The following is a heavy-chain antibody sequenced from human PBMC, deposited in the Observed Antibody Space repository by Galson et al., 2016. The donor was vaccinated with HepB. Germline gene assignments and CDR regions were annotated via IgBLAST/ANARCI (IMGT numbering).Heavy chain of an antibody. CDR2: IPGSGGST. CDR3: TKGFCSGGTCTSRDYYYGMDV. V-gene: IGHV3-23*01. J-gene: IGHJ6*02. CDR1: GFSFNMYA. D-gene: IGHD2-15*01. Sequence: SLRLSCAGSGFSFNMYAMSWVRQAPGKGLEWVSGIPGSGGSTHYADSAKGRFTISRDNSKNTANLQMTNMRGYDTAVYYCTKGFCSGGTCTSRDYYYGMDVWGQGTTVIVSS.